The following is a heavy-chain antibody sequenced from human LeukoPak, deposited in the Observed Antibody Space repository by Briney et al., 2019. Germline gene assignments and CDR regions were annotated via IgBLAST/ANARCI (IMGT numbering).Heavy chain of an antibody. CDR2: ISWDGGSA. CDR3: AKDMAAYYYSSGNIDY. V-gene: IGHV3-43D*03. J-gene: IGHJ4*02. Sequence: GGSLRLSCAASGFTFDDYAMHWVRQAPGKGLEWVSFISWDGGSAYYADSVKGRFTISRDNSKNSLYLQMNSLRAEDTALYYCAKDMAAYYYSSGNIDYWGQGTLVTVSS. D-gene: IGHD3-10*01. CDR1: GFTFDDYA.